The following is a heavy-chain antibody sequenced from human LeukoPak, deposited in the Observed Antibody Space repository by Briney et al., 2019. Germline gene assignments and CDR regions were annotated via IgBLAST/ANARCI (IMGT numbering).Heavy chain of an antibody. V-gene: IGHV3-23*01. CDR3: ATDRNSGKYYDY. CDR1: GFTFSSYG. CDR2: IGGRDGST. Sequence: GGSLRLSCAASGFTFSSYGMSWVRQAPGKGLEWVSAIGGRDGSTYYADSVKGRFTISRDNSKNTLYVQMNSLRAEDTAVYYCATDRNSGKYYDYWGQGTLVTVSS. J-gene: IGHJ4*02. D-gene: IGHD1-26*01.